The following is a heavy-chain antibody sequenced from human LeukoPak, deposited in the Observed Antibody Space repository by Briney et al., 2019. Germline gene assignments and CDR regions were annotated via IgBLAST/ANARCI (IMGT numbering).Heavy chain of an antibody. V-gene: IGHV4-38-2*02. D-gene: IGHD1-26*01. CDR1: GYSISSGYY. Sequence: SETLSLTCTVSGYSISSGYYWGWIRQPPGKGLEWIGSIYHSGSTYYNPSLKSRVTISVDTSKSQFSLKLSSVTAADMAVYYCVREEWELPGFDYWGQGTLVTVSS. CDR2: IYHSGST. CDR3: VREEWELPGFDY. J-gene: IGHJ4*02.